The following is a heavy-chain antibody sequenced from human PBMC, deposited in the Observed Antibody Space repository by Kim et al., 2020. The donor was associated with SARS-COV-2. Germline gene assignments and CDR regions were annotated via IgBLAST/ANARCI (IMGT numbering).Heavy chain of an antibody. CDR3: AKSFEAAPTYYFYYMDA. CDR1: GFTFSNYG. Sequence: GGSLRLSCAASGFTFSNYGMHWVRQAPGKGLEWVACLSSDGTNKFYADSVKGRFTVSRDNSKNTLYLQMNSLRADDTAVYYCAKSFEAAPTYYFYYMDAWGKGTTVTVSS. V-gene: IGHV3-30*18. J-gene: IGHJ6*03. D-gene: IGHD3-9*01. CDR2: LSSDGTNK.